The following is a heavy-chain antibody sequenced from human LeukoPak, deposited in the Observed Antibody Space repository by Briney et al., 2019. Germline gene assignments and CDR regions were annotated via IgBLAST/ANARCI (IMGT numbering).Heavy chain of an antibody. V-gene: IGHV4-34*01. CDR2: INHSGST. J-gene: IGHJ4*02. D-gene: IGHD2-15*01. Sequence: SETLSLTCAVYGGSFSGCYWSWIRQPPGKGLEWIGEINHSGSTNYNPSLKSRVTISVDTSKNQFSLKLSSVTAADTAVYYCAREKIVVVVAATVHFDYWGQGTLVTVSS. CDR3: AREKIVVVVAATVHFDY. CDR1: GGSFSGCY.